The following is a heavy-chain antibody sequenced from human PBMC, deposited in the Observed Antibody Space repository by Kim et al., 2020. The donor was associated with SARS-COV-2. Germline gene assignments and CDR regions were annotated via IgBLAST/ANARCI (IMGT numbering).Heavy chain of an antibody. CDR2: IYYSGST. Sequence: SETLSLTCTVSGGSVSSGSYYWSWIRQPPGKGLEWIGYIYYSGSTNYNPSLKSRVTISVDTSKNQFSLKLSSVTAADTAVYYCATPQKPGPQPYYYYYYGMDVWGQGTTVTVSS. V-gene: IGHV4-61*01. CDR3: ATPQKPGPQPYYYYYYGMDV. J-gene: IGHJ6*02. CDR1: GGSVSSGSYY.